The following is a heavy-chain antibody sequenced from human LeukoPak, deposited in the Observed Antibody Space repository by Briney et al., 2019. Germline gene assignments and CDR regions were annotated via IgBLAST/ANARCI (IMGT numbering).Heavy chain of an antibody. V-gene: IGHV3-21*01. D-gene: IGHD2-21*01. J-gene: IGHJ3*02. Sequence: GGSLRLSCAASGFSFRTYGMSWVRQAPGKRLEWVSGISGSGDNTHNADFVKGRFTISRDNAKNSLYLQMNSLRAEDTAVYYCARGPPQLWWWSSAIGGDAFDIWGQGTMVTVSS. CDR1: GFSFRTYG. CDR2: ISGSGDNT. CDR3: ARGPPQLWWWSSAIGGDAFDI.